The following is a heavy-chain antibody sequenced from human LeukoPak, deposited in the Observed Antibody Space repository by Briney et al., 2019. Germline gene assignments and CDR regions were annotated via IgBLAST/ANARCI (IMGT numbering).Heavy chain of an antibody. D-gene: IGHD5-18*01. CDR1: GGFISTTNYY. V-gene: IGHV4-61*05. Sequence: PSETLSLTCNLSGGFISTTNYYWGWIRQPPGKGLEWIGYIYYSGNTNYNPSLKSRVTISVDTSKNQFSLKLSSVTAADTAVYYCARAVRGVRGYSYGYVDYWGQGTLVTVSS. CDR3: ARAVRGVRGYSYGYVDY. CDR2: IYYSGNT. J-gene: IGHJ4*02.